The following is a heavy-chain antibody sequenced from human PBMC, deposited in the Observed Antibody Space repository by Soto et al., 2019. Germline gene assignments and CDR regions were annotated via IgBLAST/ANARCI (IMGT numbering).Heavy chain of an antibody. CDR1: GYSFTSYW. D-gene: IGHD4-17*01. CDR3: VRHNEEGYGDYIDAFDI. J-gene: IGHJ3*02. V-gene: IGHV5-51*01. Sequence: GESLKISCKGSGYSFTSYWIGWVRQMPGKGLEWMGISYPGDSDTRYSPSFQGQVTISADKSISTAYLQWSSLKASDTAMYYCVRHNEEGYGDYIDAFDIWGQGTMVTVS. CDR2: SYPGDSDT.